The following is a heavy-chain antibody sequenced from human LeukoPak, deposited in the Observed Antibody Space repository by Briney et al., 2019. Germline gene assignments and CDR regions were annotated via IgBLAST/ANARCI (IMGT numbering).Heavy chain of an antibody. CDR3: ARDKLEGYYGMDV. CDR1: GYTFTSYY. J-gene: IGHJ6*02. Sequence: GASVKVSCKASGYTFTSYYMHWVRQAPAQGLEWIGIINPSGGSTSYAQKFQGRVTVTRDTSTSTVYMELSSLRSEDTAVYYCARDKLEGYYGMDVWGQGTTVTVSS. V-gene: IGHV1-46*01. D-gene: IGHD1-1*01. CDR2: INPSGGST.